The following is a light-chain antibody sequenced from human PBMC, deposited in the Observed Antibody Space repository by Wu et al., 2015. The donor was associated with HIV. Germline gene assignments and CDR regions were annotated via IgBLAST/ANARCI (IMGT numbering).Light chain of an antibody. CDR2: KAS. CDR1: QSISSR. CDR3: QQYNSYSVT. V-gene: IGKV1-5*03. Sequence: DIQMTQSPSTLSAFVGDRVTITCRASQSISSRLAWYQQKPGKAPKLLIFKASSLQSGVPSRFSGSGSGTEFTLTISSLQPDDFATYYCQQYNSYSVTFGQGTKVEIK. J-gene: IGKJ1*01.